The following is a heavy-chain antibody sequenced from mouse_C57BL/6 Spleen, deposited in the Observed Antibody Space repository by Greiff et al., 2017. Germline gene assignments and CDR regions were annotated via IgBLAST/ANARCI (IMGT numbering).Heavy chain of an antibody. Sequence: QVQLQQSGAELVKPGASVKLSCKASGYTFTSYWMHWVKQRPGPGLEWIGMIHPNSGSTNYNEKFKSKATLTVDKSSSTAYMQLSSLTSEDSAVYYCSTGPQSFDVWGTGTTVTVSS. CDR3: STGPQSFDV. CDR1: GYTFTSYW. V-gene: IGHV1-64*01. J-gene: IGHJ1*03. CDR2: IHPNSGST. D-gene: IGHD2-1*01.